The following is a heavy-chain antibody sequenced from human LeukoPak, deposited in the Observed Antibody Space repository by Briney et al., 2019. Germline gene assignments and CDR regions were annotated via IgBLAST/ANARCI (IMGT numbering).Heavy chain of an antibody. Sequence: GGSLRLSCVASGFTFSTHWMSWVRQAPGKGLEWVANINQDGSVKYYVDSVKGRFTISRDNAKNSLYLQMNSLRAEDTAVYFCARQMEGIAGENWFDPWGQGTLVTVSS. D-gene: IGHD6-13*01. J-gene: IGHJ5*02. CDR1: GFTFSTHW. CDR2: INQDGSVK. V-gene: IGHV3-7*05. CDR3: ARQMEGIAGENWFDP.